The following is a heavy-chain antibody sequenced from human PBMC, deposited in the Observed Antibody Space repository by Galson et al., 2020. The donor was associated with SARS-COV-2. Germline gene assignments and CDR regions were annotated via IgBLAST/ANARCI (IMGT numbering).Heavy chain of an antibody. Sequence: SETLSLTCSVSGDSIRGYYWSWIRQPPGKKLEWIGYIYYRGSTNYNPSLKSRVTIPVDTSKNQFSLKLRSVTAAASAVYYCARHGLQNLERIFGWFDPWGQGVPVTVAS. D-gene: IGHD3-3*01. CDR1: GDSIRGYY. CDR2: IYYRGST. V-gene: IGHV4-59*13. CDR3: ARHGLQNLERIFGWFDP. J-gene: IGHJ5*02.